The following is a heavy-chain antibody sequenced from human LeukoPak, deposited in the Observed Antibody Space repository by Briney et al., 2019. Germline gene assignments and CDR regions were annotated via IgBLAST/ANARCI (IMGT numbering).Heavy chain of an antibody. Sequence: GASVKVSCKASGYTFTGYYIHWVRQAPGQGLEWMGRINPNSGGTNYAQKFQGRVTMTRDTSISTAYMELSRLRSDDTAVYYCARDLLKILAYCGGDCYSLGDAFDIWGQGTMVTVSS. CDR1: GYTFTGYY. CDR2: INPNSGGT. V-gene: IGHV1-2*06. D-gene: IGHD2-21*02. CDR3: ARDLLKILAYCGGDCYSLGDAFDI. J-gene: IGHJ3*02.